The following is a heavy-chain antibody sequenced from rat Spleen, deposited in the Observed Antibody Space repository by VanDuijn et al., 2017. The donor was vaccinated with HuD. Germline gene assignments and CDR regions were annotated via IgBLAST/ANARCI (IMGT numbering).Heavy chain of an antibody. CDR1: GFTFSDYN. CDR2: IGYEGGNT. Sequence: EVQLVESGGGLVRPGRSLKLSCAASGFTFSDYNMAWVRQAPKKGLEWVASIGYEGGNTFYPDSVKGRFTISRDDAVTTLYLQMDSLRSEDTATYYCARHPNGVDYWGQGVMVTVSS. V-gene: IGHV5-7*01. J-gene: IGHJ2*01. D-gene: IGHD4-3*01. CDR3: ARHPNGVDY.